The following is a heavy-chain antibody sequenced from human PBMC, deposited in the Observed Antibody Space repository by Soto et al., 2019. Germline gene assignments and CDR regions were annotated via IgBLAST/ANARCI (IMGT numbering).Heavy chain of an antibody. Sequence: GGSLRLSCAASGFTFSSYAMSWVRQAPGKGLEWVSAISGSGGSTYYADSVKGRFTISRDNSKNTLYLQMNSLRADDTAVYYCAKDYPICGGDCSVFDYWGQGTLVTVSS. CDR2: ISGSGGST. D-gene: IGHD2-21*02. CDR3: AKDYPICGGDCSVFDY. CDR1: GFTFSSYA. V-gene: IGHV3-23*01. J-gene: IGHJ4*02.